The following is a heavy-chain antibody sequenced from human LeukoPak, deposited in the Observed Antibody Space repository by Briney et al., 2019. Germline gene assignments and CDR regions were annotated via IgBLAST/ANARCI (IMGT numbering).Heavy chain of an antibody. J-gene: IGHJ4*02. V-gene: IGHV3-23*01. CDR3: AGLGSYFDY. CDR2: LSGNGGTT. D-gene: IGHD3-10*01. Sequence: GGSLRLSCAASGFTFSSFPLTWVRQAPGKGLEWVSSLSGNGGTTYYADPVKGRFTISRDNSKNTLYLQMNSLRAEDTAVYYCAGLGSYFDYWGQGTLVTVSS. CDR1: GFTFSSFP.